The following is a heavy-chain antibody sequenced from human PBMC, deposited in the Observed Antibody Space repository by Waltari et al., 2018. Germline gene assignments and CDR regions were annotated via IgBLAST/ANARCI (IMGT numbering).Heavy chain of an antibody. V-gene: IGHV4-38-2*01. CDR1: GFTFNDYG. J-gene: IGHJ4*02. CDR3: AKVWKNYRTDY. CDR2: IYYSGNT. Sequence: VQVWESGGDFVKPGGSLRLSCAASGFTFNDYGMSWVRQVPGKGLEWMGSIYYSGNTYYNPSLKNRVTISVDTSKNQFSLKVTSVTAADTAVYYCAKVWKNYRTDYWGQGTLVTVSS. D-gene: IGHD1-7*01.